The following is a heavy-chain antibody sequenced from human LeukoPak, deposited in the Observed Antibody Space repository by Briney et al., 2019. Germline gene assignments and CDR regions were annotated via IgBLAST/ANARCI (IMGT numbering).Heavy chain of an antibody. Sequence: SETLSLTCTVSGGSISSYYWSWIRQPPGKGLEWIGYIYYSGSTNYNPSLKSRVTISVDTSKNQFSLKLSSVTAADTAVYYCARAVQYYDILTGYATQNWYFDLWGRGTLVTVSS. CDR3: ARAVQYYDILTGYATQNWYFDL. J-gene: IGHJ2*01. D-gene: IGHD3-9*01. V-gene: IGHV4-59*01. CDR1: GGSISSYY. CDR2: IYYSGST.